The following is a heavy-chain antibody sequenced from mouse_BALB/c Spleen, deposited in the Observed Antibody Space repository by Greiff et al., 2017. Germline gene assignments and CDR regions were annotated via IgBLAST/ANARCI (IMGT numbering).Heavy chain of an antibody. Sequence: VQLQQSGAELVKPGASVKLSCKASGYTFTSYYMYWVKQRPGQGLEWIGEINPSNGGTNFNEKFKSKATLTVDKSSSTAYMQLSSLTSEDSAVYYCTRSGYGNYPFDYWGQGTTLTVSS. CDR3: TRSGYGNYPFDY. J-gene: IGHJ2*01. CDR2: INPSNGGT. CDR1: GYTFTSYY. V-gene: IGHV1S81*02. D-gene: IGHD2-10*02.